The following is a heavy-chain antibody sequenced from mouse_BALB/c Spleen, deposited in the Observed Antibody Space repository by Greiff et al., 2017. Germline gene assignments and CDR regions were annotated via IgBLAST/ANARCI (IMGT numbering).Heavy chain of an antibody. V-gene: IGHV14-3*02. Sequence: EVKLMESGAELVKPGASVKLSCTASGFNIKDTYMHWVKQRPEQGLEWIGRIDPANGNTKYDPKFQGKATITADTSSNTAYLQLSSLTSEDTAVYYCATPYGYEDWYFDVWGAGTTVTVSS. D-gene: IGHD2-2*01. CDR2: IDPANGNT. CDR3: ATPYGYEDWYFDV. CDR1: GFNIKDTY. J-gene: IGHJ1*01.